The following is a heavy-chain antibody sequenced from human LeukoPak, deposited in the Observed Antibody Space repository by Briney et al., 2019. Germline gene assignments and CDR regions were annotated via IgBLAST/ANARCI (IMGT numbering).Heavy chain of an antibody. CDR1: GYTFTSYG. CDR3: ARGSDGNYWGYCSSTSCYYFDY. CDR2: ISAYNGNT. D-gene: IGHD2-2*01. J-gene: IGHJ4*02. V-gene: IGHV1-18*01. Sequence: ASAKVSCKASGYTFTSYGISWVRQAPGQGLEWMGWISAYNGNTNYAQKLQGRVTMTTDTSTSTAYMELRSLRSDDTAVYYCARGSDGNYWGYCSSTSCYYFDYWGQGTLVTVSS.